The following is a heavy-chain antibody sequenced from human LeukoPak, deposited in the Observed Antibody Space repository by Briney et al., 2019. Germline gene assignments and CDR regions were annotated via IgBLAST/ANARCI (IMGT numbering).Heavy chain of an antibody. V-gene: IGHV4-39*06. J-gene: IGHJ4*02. D-gene: IGHD3-9*01. CDR1: GGSISSSSYY. Sequence: SETLSLTCTVSGGSISSSSYYWGWIRQPPGKGLEWIGSIYYSGSTYYNPSLKSRVTISVDTSKNQFPLKLSSVTAADTAVYYCARVGVRYFDWLLSSQFDYWGQGTLVTVSS. CDR3: ARVGVRYFDWLLSSQFDY. CDR2: IYYSGST.